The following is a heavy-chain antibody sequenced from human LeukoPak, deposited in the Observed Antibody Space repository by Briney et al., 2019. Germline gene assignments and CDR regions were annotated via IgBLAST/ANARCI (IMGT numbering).Heavy chain of an antibody. CDR2: IYYTGST. V-gene: IGHV4-39*01. Sequence: PSETLSLTCTVSGDSMSSSSYYWGWIRQPPGKGLEWIGSIYYTGSTYYNPSLKSRVTISVDTAKNQFSLKLTSVTDADRAVYYCARRAERSSGSYYGYWGQGTLVSVSS. CDR3: ARRAERSSGSYYGY. CDR1: GDSMSSSSYY. D-gene: IGHD1-26*01. J-gene: IGHJ4*02.